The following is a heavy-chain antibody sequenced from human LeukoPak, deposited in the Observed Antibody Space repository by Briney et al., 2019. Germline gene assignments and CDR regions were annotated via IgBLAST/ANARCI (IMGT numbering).Heavy chain of an antibody. V-gene: IGHV3-23*01. CDR3: AKDSSYYYDSSLDY. CDR1: GFTFSSYA. D-gene: IGHD3-22*01. J-gene: IGHJ4*02. CDR2: ISGSGGST. Sequence: GGSLRLSCAASGFTFSSYAMSWVRQAPGKGLEWVSAISGSGGSTYYADSVKGRFTISRDNSKNMLYLQMNSLRAEDTAVYYCAKDSSYYYDSSLDYWGQGTLVTVSS.